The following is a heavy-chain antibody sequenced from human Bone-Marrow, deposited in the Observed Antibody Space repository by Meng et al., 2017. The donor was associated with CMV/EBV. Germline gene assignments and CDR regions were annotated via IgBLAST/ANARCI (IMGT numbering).Heavy chain of an antibody. J-gene: IGHJ6*02. CDR1: GYTFTGYY. CDR2: INPNSGGT. CDR3: ARTTPQYYDSLTGYKGYYGMDV. D-gene: IGHD3-9*01. Sequence: ASVKVSWKSSGYTFTGYYMQWVRQAPGQGLEWMGWINPNSGGTNYAQQFQGRVTMTRDTSISTAYMELSRLRYDDTAVYYCARTTPQYYDSLTGYKGYYGMDVWGQGTTVTVSS. V-gene: IGHV1-2*02.